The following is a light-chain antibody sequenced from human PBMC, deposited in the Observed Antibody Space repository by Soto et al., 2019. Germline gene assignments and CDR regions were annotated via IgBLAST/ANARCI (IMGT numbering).Light chain of an antibody. CDR2: YKSDSDK. J-gene: IGLJ3*02. V-gene: IGLV5-45*01. CDR3: MIWHSSAWV. CDR1: SGINVGTYR. Sequence: QSVLTQPASLSASPGASASLTCTLRSGINVGTYRIYWYQQKPGSPPQHLLRYKSDSDKQQGSGVPSRFSGSKDASANAGILLISGLQSEDEADYYCMIWHSSAWVFGGGTKVTVL.